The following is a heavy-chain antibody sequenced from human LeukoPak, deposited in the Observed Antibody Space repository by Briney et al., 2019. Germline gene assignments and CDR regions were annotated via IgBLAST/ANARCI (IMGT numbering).Heavy chain of an antibody. J-gene: IGHJ4*02. CDR1: GGSISSFY. D-gene: IGHD6-6*01. V-gene: IGHV4-59*08. CDR3: ARPGGSSPYCFDY. Sequence: SETLSLTCTVSGGSISSFYWSWIRQPPGKGLDWIGYIFDSGSTNYNPSLKSRVTISVDTSKNHFSLKLSSVTAADTAVYYCARPGGSSPYCFDYWGQGTLVTVSS. CDR2: IFDSGST.